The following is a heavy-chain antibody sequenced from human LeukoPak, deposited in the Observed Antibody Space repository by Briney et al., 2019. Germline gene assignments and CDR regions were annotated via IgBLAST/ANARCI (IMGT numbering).Heavy chain of an antibody. Sequence: GGSLRLSCAASGFTFSTYIMNWVRQTPGKGLEWVSSIGTSTSYIYYADSVKGRFTISRDNAKTSLYLQMISLRAEDTAVYYCARHLSGITGYTYGRGIDYWGQGTLVTVSS. J-gene: IGHJ4*02. CDR3: ARHLSGITGYTYGRGIDY. CDR2: IGTSTSYI. V-gene: IGHV3-21*01. D-gene: IGHD5-18*01. CDR1: GFTFSTYI.